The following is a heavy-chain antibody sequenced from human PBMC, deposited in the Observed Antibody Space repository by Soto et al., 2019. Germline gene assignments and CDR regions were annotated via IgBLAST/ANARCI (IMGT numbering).Heavy chain of an antibody. V-gene: IGHV3-23*03. CDR1: GFTFSNHA. J-gene: IGHJ6*02. Sequence: EVQLLESGGGLVQPGGSLRLSCAASGFTFSNHAMSWVRQAPGKGLEWVSVLYSGGRSYSADSVKGRFIISRDNSKNTVYLQMNSLRAEDTAVYYCARGHYGMDVWGQGTTVTVSS. CDR2: LYSGGRS. CDR3: ARGHYGMDV.